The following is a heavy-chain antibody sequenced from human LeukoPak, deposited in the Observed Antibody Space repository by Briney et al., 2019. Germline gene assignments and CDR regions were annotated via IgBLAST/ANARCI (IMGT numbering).Heavy chain of an antibody. Sequence: GGSLRLSCAASGFIFSSYGMHGVRPAPGKGLEWVAVIWYEGSNKYYADTVKGRFTMSRDNSKNTLYLQMNSLRAEDTAVYYCAKVSGGSYYNVFGNAFDIWGQGTMVTVSS. CDR1: GFIFSSYG. J-gene: IGHJ3*02. D-gene: IGHD1-26*01. V-gene: IGHV3-33*06. CDR2: IWYEGSNK. CDR3: AKVSGGSYYNVFGNAFDI.